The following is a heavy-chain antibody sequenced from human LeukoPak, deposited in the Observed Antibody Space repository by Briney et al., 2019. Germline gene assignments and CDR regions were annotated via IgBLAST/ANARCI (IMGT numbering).Heavy chain of an antibody. Sequence: SETLSLTCIVSGGSISNTNYYWGWIRQPPGKGLEWIGSIRYSGSTYYNPSLKSRVTISLDTSKNQFSLKLSSVTAADTAVYYCTASATPSSISSFDYWGQGTLVTVSS. CDR1: GGSISNTNYY. J-gene: IGHJ4*02. V-gene: IGHV4-39*01. CDR2: IRYSGST. CDR3: TASATPSSISSFDY. D-gene: IGHD6-13*01.